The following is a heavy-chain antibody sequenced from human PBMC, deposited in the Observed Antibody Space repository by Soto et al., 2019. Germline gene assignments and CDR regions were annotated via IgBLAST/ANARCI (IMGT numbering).Heavy chain of an antibody. CDR2: ISWDGGST. V-gene: IGHV3-43*01. CDR1: GFTFSNYA. J-gene: IGHJ6*02. D-gene: IGHD2-15*01. Sequence: GGSLRLSCAASGFTFSNYAMNWVRQAPGKGLEWVSLISWDGGSTHYADSVKGRFTISRDNSKNSLYLQMNSLRTEDTALYYCAKEYLVGSYYYYGMDVWGQGTTVTVSS. CDR3: AKEYLVGSYYYYGMDV.